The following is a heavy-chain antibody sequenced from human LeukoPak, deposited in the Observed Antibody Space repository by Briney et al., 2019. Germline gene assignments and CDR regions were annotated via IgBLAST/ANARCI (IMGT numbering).Heavy chain of an antibody. D-gene: IGHD6-13*01. CDR2: INHSGST. CDR3: ARRLSSSWYRLFDY. CDR1: GGSFSGYY. V-gene: IGHV4-34*01. Sequence: SETLSLTCAVYGGSFSGYYWSWIRQPPGRGLEWIGEINHSGSTNYNPSLKSRVTISVDTSKNQLSLKLNSVTAADTAVYYCARRLSSSWYRLFDYWGQGTLVTVSS. J-gene: IGHJ4*02.